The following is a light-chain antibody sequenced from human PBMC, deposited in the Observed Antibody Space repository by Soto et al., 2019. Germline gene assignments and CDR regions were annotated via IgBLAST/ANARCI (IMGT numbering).Light chain of an antibody. CDR3: QQYGNSPPNT. CDR2: GAS. CDR1: QSIGYRY. J-gene: IGKJ2*01. Sequence: EIVLTQSPGTLSLSPGERAALSCMASQSIGYRYIAWYQQKPGQAHRLLIYGASSRATGIPDRFSGSGSATDFSLTISRLEPEDFAVYYCQQYGNSPPNTFGQGTKLEMK. V-gene: IGKV3-20*01.